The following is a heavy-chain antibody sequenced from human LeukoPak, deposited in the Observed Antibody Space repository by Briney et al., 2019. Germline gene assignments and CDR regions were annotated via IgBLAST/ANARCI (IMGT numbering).Heavy chain of an antibody. Sequence: GGSLRLSCAASGFTFSSCVMNWVREAPGKGLEWVSSINTDSSYIYYADSVKGRFTISRDNAKNSLYLQMNSLSAEDTAIYYCARQAPAERYGLDYWGQGTLVTVSS. V-gene: IGHV3-21*01. CDR1: GFTFSSCV. D-gene: IGHD5-18*01. J-gene: IGHJ4*02. CDR2: INTDSSYI. CDR3: ARQAPAERYGLDY.